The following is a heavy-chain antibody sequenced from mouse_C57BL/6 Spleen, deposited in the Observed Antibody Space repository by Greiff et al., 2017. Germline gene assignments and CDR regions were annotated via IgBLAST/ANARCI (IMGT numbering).Heavy chain of an antibody. CDR3: ALYYGKRYFDY. CDR2: IYPRDGST. J-gene: IGHJ2*01. D-gene: IGHD2-1*01. Sequence: VKLMESGPELVKPGASVKLSCKASGYTFTSYDINWVKQRPGQGLEWIGWIYPRDGSTKYNEKFKGKATLTVDTSSSTAYMELHSLTSEDSAVYFCALYYGKRYFDYWGQGTTLTVSS. CDR1: GYTFTSYD. V-gene: IGHV1-85*01.